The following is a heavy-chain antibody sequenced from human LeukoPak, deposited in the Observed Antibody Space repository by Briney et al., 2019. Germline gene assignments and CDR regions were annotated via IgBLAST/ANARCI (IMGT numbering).Heavy chain of an antibody. CDR2: IGTAGDT. J-gene: IGHJ6*02. V-gene: IGHV3-13*01. CDR3: ARGADGLDV. Sequence: GGSLRLSCAASGFTFRRYDVHWVREVPGEGPEWVSSIGTAGDTYYLGSVKGRFTISREDAKSSSYLQMNSLRVGDTAVYYCARGADGLDVWGQGTTVTVSS. CDR1: GFTFRRYD.